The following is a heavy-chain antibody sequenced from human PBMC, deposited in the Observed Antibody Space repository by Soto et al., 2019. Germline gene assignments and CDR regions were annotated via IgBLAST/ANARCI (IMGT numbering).Heavy chain of an antibody. V-gene: IGHV4-34*01. CDR3: ARGLLRLGMDV. J-gene: IGHJ6*02. CDR2: INHIGST. CDR1: GGSFSGYY. Sequence: SETLSLTCAVYGGSFSGYYWSWIRQPPGKGLEWIGEINHIGSTNYNPSLKSRVTISVDTSKNQFSLKLSSVTAADTAVYYCARGLLRLGMDVWGQGTTVTVSS. D-gene: IGHD2-15*01.